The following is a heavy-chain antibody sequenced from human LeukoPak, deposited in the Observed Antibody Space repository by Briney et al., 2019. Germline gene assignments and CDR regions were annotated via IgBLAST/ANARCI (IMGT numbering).Heavy chain of an antibody. V-gene: IGHV1-3*01. CDR3: AITADSSGYLDY. D-gene: IGHD3-22*01. J-gene: IGHJ4*02. CDR1: GYTFTSYA. CDR2: INAGNGNT. Sequence: ASVKVSCKASGYTFTSYAMHWVRRAPGQRLEWMGWINAGNGNTKYSQKFQGRVTMTEDTSTDTAYMELSSLRSEDTAVYYCAITADSSGYLDYWGQGTLVTVSS.